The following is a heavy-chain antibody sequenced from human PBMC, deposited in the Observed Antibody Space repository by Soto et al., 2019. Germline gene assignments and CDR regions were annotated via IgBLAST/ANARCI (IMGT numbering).Heavy chain of an antibody. Sequence: QVQLVESGGGVVQPGRSLRLSCAASGFIFSSYAMHWVRQAPGKGLEWVAVISSDGSNRYYADSVGGRFTISRDNSENTVYLHMSSLTGDNTAVYYCAKAPWNLAHMHYSDFWGQGTLVTVSS. V-gene: IGHV3-30-3*01. CDR3: AKAPWNLAHMHYSDF. CDR1: GFIFSSYA. CDR2: ISSDGSNR. J-gene: IGHJ4*02. D-gene: IGHD1-1*01.